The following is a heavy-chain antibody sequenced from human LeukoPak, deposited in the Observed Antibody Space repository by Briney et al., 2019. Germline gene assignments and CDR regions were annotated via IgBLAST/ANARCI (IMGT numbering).Heavy chain of an antibody. CDR1: GGSFSGYY. CDR3: ARSVDTAMVHFDY. CDR2: INHSGST. V-gene: IGHV4-34*01. D-gene: IGHD5-18*01. J-gene: IGHJ4*02. Sequence: PSETLSLTCAVYGGSFSGYYWSWIRQPPGKGLGWIGEINHSGSTNYNPSLKSRVTISVDTSKNQFSLKLSSVTAADTAVYYCARSVDTAMVHFDYWGQGTLVTVSS.